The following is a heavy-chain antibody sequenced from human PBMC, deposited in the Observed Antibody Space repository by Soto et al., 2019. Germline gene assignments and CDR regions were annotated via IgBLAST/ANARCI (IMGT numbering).Heavy chain of an antibody. CDR2: IDTFGSNI. V-gene: IGHV3-21*01. Sequence: LRLSCAASGFTFSSYGMHWVRQAPGKGLEWVSSIDTFGSNIYYADSVKGRFTISRDNAENSLYLRMNSLRAEDTGLYYCARDQDYYDLYYHGMDVWGQGTTVTVSS. CDR3: ARDQDYYDLYYHGMDV. J-gene: IGHJ6*02. D-gene: IGHD3-22*01. CDR1: GFTFSSYG.